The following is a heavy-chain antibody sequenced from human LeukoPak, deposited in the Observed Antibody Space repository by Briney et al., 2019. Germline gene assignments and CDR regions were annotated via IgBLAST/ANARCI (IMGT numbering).Heavy chain of an antibody. J-gene: IGHJ6*02. V-gene: IGHV4-59*12. CDR1: GGFTSTYY. CDR2: IPYGGRT. Sequence: PSETLSLTCTVSGGFTSTYYWSWIRQPPGRGLGWMGFIPYGGRTNHNTSLKGRVTMSVDTSNNQFSLNLRSVTAADTAVYYCARENRPHGMDVGGQGTTVTVSS. CDR3: ARENRPHGMDV.